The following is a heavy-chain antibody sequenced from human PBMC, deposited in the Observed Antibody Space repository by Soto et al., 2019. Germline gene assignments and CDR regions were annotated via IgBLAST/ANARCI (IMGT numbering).Heavy chain of an antibody. Sequence: SETLSLTCTVSGGSISSYYWSWIRQPPGKGLEWIGYIYYSGSTYYNPSLKSRVTISVDTSKNQFSLKLSSVTAADTAVYYCARSSPHSGYYAPCDYWGQGTLVTVSS. CDR1: GGSISSYY. J-gene: IGHJ4*02. V-gene: IGHV4-59*08. CDR3: ARSSPHSGYYAPCDY. CDR2: IYYSGST. D-gene: IGHD3-22*01.